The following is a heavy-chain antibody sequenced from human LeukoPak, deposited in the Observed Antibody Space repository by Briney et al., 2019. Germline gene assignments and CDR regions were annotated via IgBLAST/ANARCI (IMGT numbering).Heavy chain of an antibody. J-gene: IGHJ4*02. Sequence: GGSLRLSCAASGFTVSTNYMSWVRQAPGKGLEWVSVINSGGSTYYADSVKGRFTISRDNSKNKLYLQMNSLIAADAAAYYCARRGGGLRASGQDCYFDYWGQGTLVTVSS. CDR2: INSGGST. D-gene: IGHD4-17*01. CDR3: ARRGGGLRASGQDCYFDY. CDR1: GFTVSTNY. V-gene: IGHV3-66*01.